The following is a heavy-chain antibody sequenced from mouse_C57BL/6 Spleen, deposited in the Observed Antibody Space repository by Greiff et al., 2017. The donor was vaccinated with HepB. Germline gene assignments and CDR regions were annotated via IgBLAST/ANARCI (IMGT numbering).Heavy chain of an antibody. J-gene: IGHJ2*01. CDR1: GYTFTSYW. CDR2: IDPSDSET. CDR3: ARFAHYYGSSAD. D-gene: IGHD1-1*01. Sequence: VQLQQPGAELVRPGSSVKLSCKASGYTFTSYWMHWVKQRPIQGLEWIGNIDPSDSETHYNQKFKDKATLTVDKSSSTAYMQLSSLTSEDSAVYYCARFAHYYGSSADWGQGTTLTVSS. V-gene: IGHV1-52*01.